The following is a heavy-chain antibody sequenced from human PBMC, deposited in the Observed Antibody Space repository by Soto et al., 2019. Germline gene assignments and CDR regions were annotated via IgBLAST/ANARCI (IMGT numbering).Heavy chain of an antibody. V-gene: IGHV3-30-3*01. CDR1: GFIFSNYV. J-gene: IGHJ4*02. CDR2: MSYDGTTK. D-gene: IGHD2-21*01. CDR3: AREVLWSRYFDY. Sequence: QVQLVESGGGVVQPGRSLRLSCAASGFIFSNYVMYWVRQAPGKGLEWVAFMSYDGTTKYYADSVKGRFTISGDNSKNTLYLQMNNLRPEDTGVYYCAREVLWSRYFDYWGQGTLVTVSS.